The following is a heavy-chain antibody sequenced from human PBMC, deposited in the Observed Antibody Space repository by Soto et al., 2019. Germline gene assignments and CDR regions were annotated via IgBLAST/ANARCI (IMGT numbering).Heavy chain of an antibody. D-gene: IGHD3-22*01. V-gene: IGHV4-31*03. J-gene: IGHJ3*02. CDR3: ARFRITMIVVVTPAYAFDI. Sequence: KTSETLSLTCTVSGGSISSGGYYWSWIRQHPGKGLEWIGYIYYSGSTYYNPSIKSRVTISVDTSKNQFSLKLSSVTAADTAVYCCARFRITMIVVVTPAYAFDIWGQGIMVTVSS. CDR2: IYYSGST. CDR1: GGSISSGGYY.